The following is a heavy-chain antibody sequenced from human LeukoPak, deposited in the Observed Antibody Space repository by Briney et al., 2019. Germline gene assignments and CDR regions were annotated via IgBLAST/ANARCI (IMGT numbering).Heavy chain of an antibody. CDR1: GFSFSSYS. D-gene: IGHD6-19*01. J-gene: IGHJ4*02. CDR3: ARLNNGWSQMDY. CDR2: ISSGGRYV. Sequence: KTGGSLRLSCAASGFSFSSYSMNWVRQAPGKGLEWVSSISSGGRYVYYADSVKGRFTISRDNAKNSLYLQMNSLRAEDTAVYYCARLNNGWSQMDYWGQGTLVTVSS. V-gene: IGHV3-21*01.